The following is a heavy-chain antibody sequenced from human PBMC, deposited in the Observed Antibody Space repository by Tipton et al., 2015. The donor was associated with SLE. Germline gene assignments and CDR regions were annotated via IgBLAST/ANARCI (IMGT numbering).Heavy chain of an antibody. D-gene: IGHD3-9*01. CDR2: ISYDGSNK. CDR1: GFTFSSYA. V-gene: IGHV3-30-3*01. CDR3: ARGSLYFDWLLSPADPAFDI. Sequence: RSLRLSCAASGFTFSSYAMHWVRQAPGKGLEWVAVISYDGSNKYYADSVKGRFTISRDNSKNTLYLQMNSLRAEDTAVYYCARGSLYFDWLLSPADPAFDIWGQGTMVTVSS. J-gene: IGHJ3*02.